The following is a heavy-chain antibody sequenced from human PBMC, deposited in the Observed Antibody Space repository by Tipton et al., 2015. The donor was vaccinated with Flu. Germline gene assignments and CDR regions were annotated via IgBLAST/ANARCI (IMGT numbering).Heavy chain of an antibody. CDR3: ATRGSFSGGQSDDY. Sequence: TLSLTCTVSGGSISSNSNYWGWIRQPPGKGLEWIGSISHSGNTWYNSPLKSRVTMSVDTAKNQFSLRLSSLTAADTAVYYCATRGSFSGGQSDDYWGQGTLVTVSA. D-gene: IGHD1-26*01. CDR1: GGSISSNSNY. J-gene: IGHJ4*02. V-gene: IGHV4-39*07. CDR2: ISHSGNT.